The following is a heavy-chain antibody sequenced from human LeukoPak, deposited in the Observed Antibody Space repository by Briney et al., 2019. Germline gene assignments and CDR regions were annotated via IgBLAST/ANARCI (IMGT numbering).Heavy chain of an antibody. CDR3: AKGHCSSTSCVFGMDV. D-gene: IGHD2-2*01. CDR2: MSYDGSNK. Sequence: GGSLRLSCAASGFTFSSYGMHWVRQAPGKGLEWVAVMSYDGSNKYYADSVKGRFTISRDNSKNTLYLQMNSLRAEDTAVYYCAKGHCSSTSCVFGMDVWGQGTTVTVPS. CDR1: GFTFSSYG. V-gene: IGHV3-30*18. J-gene: IGHJ6*02.